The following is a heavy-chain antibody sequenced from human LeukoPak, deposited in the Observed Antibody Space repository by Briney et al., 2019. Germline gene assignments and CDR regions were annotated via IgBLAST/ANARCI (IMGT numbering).Heavy chain of an antibody. Sequence: GGSLRLSCAASGFTFSTYSMSWVRQAPGKGLEWLSYISSSSSAIYYADSVKGRFTISRENAKNSLHLQMNSLRAEDTAVYYCARVRRYYDSSNYYFVYWGQGTLVTVSS. CDR2: ISSSSSAI. V-gene: IGHV3-48*01. CDR3: ARVRRYYDSSNYYFVY. D-gene: IGHD3-22*01. J-gene: IGHJ4*02. CDR1: GFTFSTYS.